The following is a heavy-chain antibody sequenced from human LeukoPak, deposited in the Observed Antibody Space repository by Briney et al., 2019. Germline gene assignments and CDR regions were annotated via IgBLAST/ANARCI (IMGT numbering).Heavy chain of an antibody. Sequence: PGGSLRLSCAASGFTFSSYSMNWVRQAPGKGLEWVSSISSSSSYIYYADSVKGRFTISRDNAKNSLYLQMNSLRAEDTAVYYCATLEKITFGGVIVDYWGQGTLVTVSS. J-gene: IGHJ4*02. V-gene: IGHV3-21*01. CDR3: ATLEKITFGGVIVDY. D-gene: IGHD3-16*02. CDR2: ISSSSSYI. CDR1: GFTFSSYS.